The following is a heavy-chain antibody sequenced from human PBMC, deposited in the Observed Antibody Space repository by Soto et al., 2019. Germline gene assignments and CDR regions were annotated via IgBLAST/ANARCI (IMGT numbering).Heavy chain of an antibody. CDR1: GFTFSSYG. V-gene: IGHV3-33*03. J-gene: IGHJ4*02. CDR3: TTAVGHTAMVAFDY. Sequence: QPGGSLRLSCAASGFTFSSYGMHWVRQAPGKGLEWVALIWYDGTKKYYVDSVKGRFTISRDNAKNSLYLQMNSLKTEDTAVYYCTTAVGHTAMVAFDYWGQGTLVTVSS. CDR2: IWYDGTKK. D-gene: IGHD5-18*01.